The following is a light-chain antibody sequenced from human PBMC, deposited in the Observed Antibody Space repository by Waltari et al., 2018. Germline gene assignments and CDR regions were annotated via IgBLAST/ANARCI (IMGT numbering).Light chain of an antibody. CDR2: TVS. V-gene: IGKV2-30*01. CDR3: MQATYWPWT. Sequence: DAVITQPPLSLPVTLGQPASISCRSSQSLVSRDGNTYLSWFQQRPGQSPRRLIYTVSNRDSGVPDRFSGSGSGTDFTLKISRVEAEDVGVYYCMQATYWPWTFGQGTKVEIK. CDR1: QSLVSRDGNTY. J-gene: IGKJ1*01.